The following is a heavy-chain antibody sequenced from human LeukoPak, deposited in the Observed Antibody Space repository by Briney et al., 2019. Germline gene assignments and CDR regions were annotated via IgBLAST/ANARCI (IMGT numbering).Heavy chain of an antibody. CDR2: ISSDGIST. Sequence: PGGSLRLSCAASGFTFSRFSMHWVREAPGRGLVWVSRISSDGISTNYADSVKGRFTISRDNSKNTLYLQMNSLRAEDTAVYYCVQSGGVDVWGQGTTVTVSS. CDR3: VQSGGVDV. CDR1: GFTFSRFS. J-gene: IGHJ6*02. V-gene: IGHV3-74*01.